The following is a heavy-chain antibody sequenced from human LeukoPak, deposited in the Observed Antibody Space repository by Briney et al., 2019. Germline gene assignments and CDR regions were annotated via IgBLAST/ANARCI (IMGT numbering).Heavy chain of an antibody. CDR1: GSTFDDYA. CDR3: AKSASLGYDSSGPLDY. Sequence: GGSLRLSCAASGSTFDDYAMHWVRQAPGKGLEWVSLISWDGGSTYYADPVKGRFTISRDNSKNSLYLQMNSLRAEDTALYYCAKSASLGYDSSGPLDYWGQGTLVTVSS. D-gene: IGHD3-22*01. J-gene: IGHJ4*02. V-gene: IGHV3-43D*04. CDR2: ISWDGGST.